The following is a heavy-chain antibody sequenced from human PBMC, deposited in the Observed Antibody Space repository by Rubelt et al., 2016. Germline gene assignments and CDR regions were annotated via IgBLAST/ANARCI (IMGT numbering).Heavy chain of an antibody. V-gene: IGHV3-30*07. J-gene: IGHJ4*02. D-gene: IGHD6-19*01. CDR3: AKVSVAGTIGPRTFDY. CDR2: YDGSNK. Sequence: YDGSNKYYADSVKGRFTISGDNSKNTLYLQMNSLSAEDTAVYYCAKVSVAGTIGPRTFDYWGQGTLVTVSS.